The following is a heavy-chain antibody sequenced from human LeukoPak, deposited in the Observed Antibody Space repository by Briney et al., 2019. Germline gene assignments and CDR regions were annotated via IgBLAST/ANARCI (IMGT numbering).Heavy chain of an antibody. D-gene: IGHD6-13*01. V-gene: IGHV1-2*02. Sequence: ASVKVSCTASGYTFTGYYIHWVRQAPGQGLEWMGWINPKSGGTNYAQKFQGSVTMSRDTSISTAYMELRRLRSDDTAVYYCARPRSSWYSDAFDIWGQGTMVTVSS. J-gene: IGHJ3*02. CDR3: ARPRSSWYSDAFDI. CDR1: GYTFTGYY. CDR2: INPKSGGT.